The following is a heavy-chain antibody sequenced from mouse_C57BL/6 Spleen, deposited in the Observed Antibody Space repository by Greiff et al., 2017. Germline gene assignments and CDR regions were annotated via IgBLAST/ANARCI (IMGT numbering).Heavy chain of an antibody. CDR3: ARSGAGKRTWCAY. Sequence: EVKVEESGPELVKPGASVKISCKASGYSFTGYYMNWVKQSPEKSLEWIGEINPSTGGTTYNQKFKAKATLTVAKSASTADMQLKSLTSEDSAVYYCARSGAGKRTWCAYWGQGALVTVSA. CDR2: INPSTGGT. D-gene: IGHD3-3*01. J-gene: IGHJ3*01. CDR1: GYSFTGYY. V-gene: IGHV1-42*01.